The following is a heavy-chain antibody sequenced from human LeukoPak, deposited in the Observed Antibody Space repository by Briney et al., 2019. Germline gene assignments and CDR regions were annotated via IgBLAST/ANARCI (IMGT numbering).Heavy chain of an antibody. CDR2: VYYGRTT. CDR1: AGSFISSSHH. D-gene: IGHD4/OR15-4a*01. J-gene: IGHJ5*02. Sequence: SETLSLTCTVSAGSFISSSHHWGWIRQSPGKGLEWIGSVYYGRTTYYNPSLDGRVTVSLDTSANQFSLQLNSVTAADTAVYYCVRHDGRGGAPMGAFDPWGQGSLVTVSS. V-gene: IGHV4-39*01. CDR3: VRHDGRGGAPMGAFDP.